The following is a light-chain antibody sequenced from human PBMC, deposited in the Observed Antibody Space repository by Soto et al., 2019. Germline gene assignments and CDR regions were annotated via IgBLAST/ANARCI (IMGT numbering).Light chain of an antibody. CDR1: QSISSY. J-gene: IGKJ4*01. V-gene: IGKV1-39*01. CDR3: QKSYSTPLT. Sequence: DIQMTQSPSSLSASVGDRVTITCRASQSISSYLNWYQQKPGKAPKLLIYAASSLQSGVPSRFSGSGSGTDFTLTISSLQPEDFATYYCQKSYSTPLTCGGGNTVDIK. CDR2: AAS.